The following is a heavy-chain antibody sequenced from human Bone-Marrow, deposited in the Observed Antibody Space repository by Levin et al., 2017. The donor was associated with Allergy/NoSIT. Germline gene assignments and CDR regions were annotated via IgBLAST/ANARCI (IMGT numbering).Heavy chain of an antibody. V-gene: IGHV3-48*04. J-gene: IGHJ4*02. Sequence: GESLKISCVDSGVTFTTHSLNWVRQAPGKGLEWIAYISWTSNTLYYADSLKGRVTISRDNSKNSLYLQINSLRVDDTAIYYCARDNPRNYFDYWGQGTQLTVSS. CDR3: ARDNPRNYFDY. CDR1: GVTFTTHS. CDR2: ISWTSNTL.